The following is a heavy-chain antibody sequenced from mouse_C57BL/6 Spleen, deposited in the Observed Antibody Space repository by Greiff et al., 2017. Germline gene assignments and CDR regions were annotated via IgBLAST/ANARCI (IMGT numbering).Heavy chain of an antibody. V-gene: IGHV1-19*01. Sequence: EVQRVESGPVLVKPGASVKMSCKASGYTFTDYYMNWVKQSHGKSLEWIGVINPYNGGTSYNQKFKGKATLTVDKSSSTAYMELNSLTSEDSAVYYCARGGITTVVARYFDVWGTGTTVTVSS. CDR2: INPYNGGT. J-gene: IGHJ1*03. D-gene: IGHD1-1*01. CDR1: GYTFTDYY. CDR3: ARGGITTVVARYFDV.